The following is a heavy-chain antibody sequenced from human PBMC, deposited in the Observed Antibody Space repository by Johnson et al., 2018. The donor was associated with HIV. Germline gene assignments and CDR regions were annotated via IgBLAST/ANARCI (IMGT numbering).Heavy chain of an antibody. V-gene: IGHV3-33*01. J-gene: IGHJ3*02. Sequence: QVQLVESGGGVVQPGRSLRLSCAASGFTFRSYGMHWVRQAPGKGLEWVAVIGYDGSNKYYADSVKGRFTISRDSSKNTLYLQMNTLRAEDTAVYYCAREAGAFDIWGQGTMVTVSS. CDR2: IGYDGSNK. CDR1: GFTFRSYG. CDR3: AREAGAFDI.